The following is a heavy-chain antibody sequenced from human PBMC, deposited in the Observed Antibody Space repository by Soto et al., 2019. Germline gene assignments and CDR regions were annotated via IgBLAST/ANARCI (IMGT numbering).Heavy chain of an antibody. V-gene: IGHV3-48*03. D-gene: IGHD2-21*01. J-gene: IGHJ4*02. CDR2: ISFRGTTT. Sequence: VGSLRLSCAASGFTFSNFEMNWVRQVPGKGLEWLSYISFRGTTTYYAGSVRGRFTISRDNAKNSVFLQMDSLRVEDTAIYYCVRDNSHIIVTPFDLWGQGTLLTVSS. CDR1: GFTFSNFE. CDR3: VRDNSHIIVTPFDL.